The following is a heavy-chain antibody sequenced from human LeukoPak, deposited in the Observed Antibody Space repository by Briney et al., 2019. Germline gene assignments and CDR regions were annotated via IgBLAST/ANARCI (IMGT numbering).Heavy chain of an antibody. CDR1: GFTFSSYA. D-gene: IGHD6-19*01. V-gene: IGHV3-23*01. J-gene: IGHJ3*02. Sequence: GGSLRLSCAASGFTFSSYAMNWVRQAPGKGLEWVSSISGSGGSTYYADSVKGRFTISRDNSKNTLYLHMNSLRAEDTALYYCARDRAVAGWGGGAFDIWGQGTMVTVSS. CDR3: ARDRAVAGWGGGAFDI. CDR2: ISGSGGST.